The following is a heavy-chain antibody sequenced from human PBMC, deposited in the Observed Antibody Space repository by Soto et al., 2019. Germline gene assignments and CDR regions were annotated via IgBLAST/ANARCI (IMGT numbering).Heavy chain of an antibody. CDR1: GFTFGDYA. Sequence: QPGGSLRLSCTASGFTFGDYAMSWIGQAPGKGLEWVGFIRSKGYGGTTEYAASVKGRFSVSRDDSKSIAYLQMDSLKTGDTAVYYCTRVLYRYGRSSDAFDIRGQGTMVTISS. J-gene: IGHJ3*02. CDR2: IRSKGYGGTT. D-gene: IGHD5-18*01. V-gene: IGHV3-49*03. CDR3: TRVLYRYGRSSDAFDI.